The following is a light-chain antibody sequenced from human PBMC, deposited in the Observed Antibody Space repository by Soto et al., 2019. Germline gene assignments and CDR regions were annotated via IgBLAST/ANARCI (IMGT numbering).Light chain of an antibody. J-gene: IGKJ4*01. Sequence: EIVLAQSPDTLSLSPGERASLSCRASQSVSSNSLAWYQQKTGQAPRLLVYGASSRATGIPDRFSGSGSETDFTLTISILEPEDFAVYFCQQYGSSRLTFGGGTMVEIK. CDR2: GAS. V-gene: IGKV3-20*01. CDR3: QQYGSSRLT. CDR1: QSVSSNS.